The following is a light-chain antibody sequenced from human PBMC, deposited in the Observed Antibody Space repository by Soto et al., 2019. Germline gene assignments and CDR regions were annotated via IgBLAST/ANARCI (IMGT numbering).Light chain of an antibody. Sequence: QSALTQPASVSGSPGQSITISCTGTSSDVGGYNYVSWYQQHPGKAPKLMIYEVSNRPSGISYRFSGSKSGTTASLTISSLLPEDEADYYCSAYTSRSTLVFGGGTKLTVL. CDR2: EVS. J-gene: IGLJ2*01. CDR1: SSDVGGYNY. CDR3: SAYTSRSTLV. V-gene: IGLV2-14*01.